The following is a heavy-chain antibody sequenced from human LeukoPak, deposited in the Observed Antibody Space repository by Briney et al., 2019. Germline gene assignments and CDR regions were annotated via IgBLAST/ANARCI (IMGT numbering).Heavy chain of an antibody. CDR1: GYTFTGYY. J-gene: IGHJ5*02. CDR2: INPNSGGT. V-gene: IGHV1-2*02. Sequence: ASVKVSCKASGYTFTGYYMHWVRQAPGQGLEWMGWINPNSGGTNYAQKFQGRVTMTRDTSISTAYMELSRLRSDDTAVYYCARDTTVVTLNWFDPWGQGTLVTVSS. CDR3: ARDTTVVTLNWFDP. D-gene: IGHD4-23*01.